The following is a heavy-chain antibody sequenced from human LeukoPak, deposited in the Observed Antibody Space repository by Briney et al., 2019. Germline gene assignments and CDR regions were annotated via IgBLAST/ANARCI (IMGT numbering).Heavy chain of an antibody. CDR1: AYSFTNFW. J-gene: IGHJ4*02. CDR3: ARQATSSSGED. D-gene: IGHD6-6*01. Sequence: GESLKISCKNSAYSFTNFWVAWVRQMPEKGLEWMGIIYPGDSDTRYSPSFRGQVTISVDKSINTAYLQWSSLKASDTAMYYCARQATSSSGEDWGQGTLVTVSS. CDR2: IYPGDSDT. V-gene: IGHV5-51*01.